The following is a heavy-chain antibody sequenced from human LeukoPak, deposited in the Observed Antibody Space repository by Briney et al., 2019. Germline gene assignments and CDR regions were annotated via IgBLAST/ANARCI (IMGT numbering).Heavy chain of an antibody. D-gene: IGHD3-3*01. CDR2: IWYDGSNK. CDR1: GFTFSSYG. V-gene: IGHV3-33*01. Sequence: GGSLRLSCAASGFTFSSYGMHWVRQAPGKGLEWVAVIWYDGSNKYYADSVKGRFTISRDNSKNTLYLQMNSLRAEDTAVYCCASYDFWSGYFGYWGQGTLVTVSS. CDR3: ASYDFWSGYFGY. J-gene: IGHJ4*02.